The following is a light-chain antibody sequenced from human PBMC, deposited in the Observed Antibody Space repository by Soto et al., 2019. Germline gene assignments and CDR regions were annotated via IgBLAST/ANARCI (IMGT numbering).Light chain of an antibody. J-gene: IGKJ5*01. V-gene: IGKV1-5*01. Sequence: DIQMTQSPSTLSASVGDRVTITCRAGQSISSWLAWYQQKPGKAPKLLIYDASSLESGVPSRFSGSGSGTDFTFTINTLQPEDSATYYCQQSDDLPITFGQGTRLENK. CDR2: DAS. CDR3: QQSDDLPIT. CDR1: QSISSW.